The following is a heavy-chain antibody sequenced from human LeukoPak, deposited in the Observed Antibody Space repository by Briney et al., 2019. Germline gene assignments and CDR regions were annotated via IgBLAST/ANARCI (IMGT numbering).Heavy chain of an antibody. V-gene: IGHV3-30*02. CDR2: IRYDGSIQ. D-gene: IGHD5-24*01. Sequence: GGSLRLSCAASGFTFSSYGMHWVRQAPGKGLEWVAFIRYDGSIQYHADSVKGRFTISRDNSKNTLYLQMSSLRAEDTALYYCAKDTVKVTTIRRVPHYTDVWGKGTTVTISS. CDR1: GFTFSSYG. CDR3: AKDTVKVTTIRRVPHYTDV. J-gene: IGHJ6*03.